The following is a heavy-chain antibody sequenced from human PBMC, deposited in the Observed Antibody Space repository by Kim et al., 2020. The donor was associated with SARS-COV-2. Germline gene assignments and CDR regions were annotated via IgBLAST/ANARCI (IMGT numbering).Heavy chain of an antibody. V-gene: IGHV3-15*01. J-gene: IGHJ6*02. Sequence: GGSLRLSCAASGFTFSNAWMSWVRQAPGKGLEWVGRIKSKTDGGTTDYAAPVKGRFTISRDDSKNTLYLQMNSLKTEDTAVYYCTTELAAAGTYYYYGMDVWGQGTTVTVSS. D-gene: IGHD6-13*01. CDR2: IKSKTDGGTT. CDR1: GFTFSNAW. CDR3: TTELAAAGTYYYYGMDV.